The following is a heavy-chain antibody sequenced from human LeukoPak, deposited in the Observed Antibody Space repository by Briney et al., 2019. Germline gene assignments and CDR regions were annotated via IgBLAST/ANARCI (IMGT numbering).Heavy chain of an antibody. CDR2: IIPVFGTA. J-gene: IGHJ3*02. CDR3: ARAATIFGGGAFDI. Sequence: ASVKVSCKASGGTFSSYTINWVRQAPGQGLEWMGGIIPVFGTANYVQKFQGRVTITADESTSTAYMELSSLRSEDTAVYYCARAATIFGGGAFDIWGQGTMVTVSS. CDR1: GGTFSSYT. V-gene: IGHV1-69*13. D-gene: IGHD3-3*01.